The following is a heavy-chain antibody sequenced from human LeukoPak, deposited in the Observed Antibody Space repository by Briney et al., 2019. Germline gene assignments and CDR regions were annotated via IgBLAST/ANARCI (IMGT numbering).Heavy chain of an antibody. J-gene: IGHJ5*02. CDR3: ARGLTGNRFDP. Sequence: SETLSLTCTVSGGSISTYYWNWIRQPARKGLEWIGHIYTSGSTNYNPSLKSRVTMSVDTSKNQFSLKLSSVTAADTAVYYCARGLTGNRFDPWGQGTLVTVPS. CDR1: GGSISTYY. CDR2: IYTSGST. D-gene: IGHD1-20*01. V-gene: IGHV4-4*07.